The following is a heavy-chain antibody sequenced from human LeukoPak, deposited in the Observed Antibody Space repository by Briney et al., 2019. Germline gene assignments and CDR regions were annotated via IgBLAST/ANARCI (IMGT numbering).Heavy chain of an antibody. D-gene: IGHD3-22*01. J-gene: IGHJ4*02. CDR3: ARARYDSSGYYGY. CDR2: INPNSGGT. V-gene: IGHV1-2*02. Sequence: ASVKVSCKASGYTFTCYYMHWVRPAPGQGLEWMGWINPNSGGTNYAQKFQGRVTMTRDTSISTAYMELSRLRSDDTAVYYCARARYDSSGYYGYWGQGTLVTVSS. CDR1: GYTFTCYY.